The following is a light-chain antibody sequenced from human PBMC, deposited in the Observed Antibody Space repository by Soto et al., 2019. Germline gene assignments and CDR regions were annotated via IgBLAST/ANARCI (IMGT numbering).Light chain of an antibody. CDR1: SSDVGDYNY. J-gene: IGLJ1*01. Sequence: QPVLTQPASVSGSPGQSITISCTGTSSDVGDYNYVSWYQQHPGKAPKLMIFDVSNRPSGVSNRFSGSKSGNTASLTISGLQAEDAADYYCSSYTSSSTRVFGTGTKLTVL. CDR3: SSYTSSSTRV. V-gene: IGLV2-14*01. CDR2: DVS.